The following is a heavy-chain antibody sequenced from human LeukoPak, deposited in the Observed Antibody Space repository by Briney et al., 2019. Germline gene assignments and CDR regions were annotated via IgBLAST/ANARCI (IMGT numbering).Heavy chain of an antibody. J-gene: IGHJ4*02. D-gene: IGHD3-10*01. CDR2: IESKTDGGTT. V-gene: IGHV3-15*04. CDR1: GFSFSDAW. CDR3: TTYGSGRKFDY. Sequence: GGSLRLSCAVSGFSFSDAWMSWVRQTPGKELEWVSRIESKTDGGTTDYAALVKGRFTISRDDSTNTLYLQMNSLKSEDTAVYYCTTYGSGRKFDYWGQGVLVTVSS.